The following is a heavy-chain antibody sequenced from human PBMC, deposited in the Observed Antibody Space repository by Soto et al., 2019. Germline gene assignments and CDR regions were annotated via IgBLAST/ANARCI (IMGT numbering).Heavy chain of an antibody. Sequence: ASVKVSCKASGYTFTSYDINWVRQATGQGLEWMGWMNPNSGNTGYAQKFQGRVTMTRNTSIGTAYMELSSLRSEDTAVYYCARGGITMFGVDHYYYYYMDVWGKGTTVTVSS. J-gene: IGHJ6*03. CDR2: MNPNSGNT. V-gene: IGHV1-8*01. D-gene: IGHD3-3*01. CDR3: ARGGITMFGVDHYYYYYMDV. CDR1: GYTFTSYD.